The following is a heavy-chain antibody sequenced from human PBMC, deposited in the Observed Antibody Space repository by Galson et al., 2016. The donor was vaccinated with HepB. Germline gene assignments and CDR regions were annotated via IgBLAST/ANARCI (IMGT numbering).Heavy chain of an antibody. V-gene: IGHV3-11*01. CDR3: SRAPDTASKVDY. D-gene: IGHD2-2*02. Sequence: SLRLSCAGSGFTFSGHYMSWIRQAPGKGLEWISYITSSGSATYYADSVKGRFIISRDNAKNSLYLQMNSLRAEDTAVYYCSRAPDTASKVDYWGQGTLVTVSS. CDR2: ITSSGSAT. J-gene: IGHJ4*02. CDR1: GFTFSGHY.